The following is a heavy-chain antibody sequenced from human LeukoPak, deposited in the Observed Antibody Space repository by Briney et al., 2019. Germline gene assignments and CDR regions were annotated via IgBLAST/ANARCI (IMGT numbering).Heavy chain of an antibody. Sequence: SETLSLTCTVSGGSISSYFWTWIRQPPGKGLEWIGYSHYSGSTNHSPSLKSRVTISVDTSKNRFSLKLSSVTAADTAVYYCAREAQDPALLDVWGKGTTVTVSS. CDR1: GGSISSYF. CDR2: SHYSGST. CDR3: AREAQDPALLDV. V-gene: IGHV4-59*12. J-gene: IGHJ6*04. D-gene: IGHD2-15*01.